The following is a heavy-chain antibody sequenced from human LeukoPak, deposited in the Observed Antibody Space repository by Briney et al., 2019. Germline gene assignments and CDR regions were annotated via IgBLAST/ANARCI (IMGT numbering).Heavy chain of an antibody. J-gene: IGHJ4*02. CDR1: RGTFSSYA. V-gene: IGHV1-69*05. CDR2: IIPIFGTA. Sequence: SVKVSCQASRGTFSSYAISWVRQAPGQGREWMGGIIPIFGTANYAQKFQGRVTITTDESTSTAYMELSSLRSEDTAVYYCARGLDGYNYVAGIYWGQGTLVTVSS. D-gene: IGHD5-24*01. CDR3: ARGLDGYNYVAGIY.